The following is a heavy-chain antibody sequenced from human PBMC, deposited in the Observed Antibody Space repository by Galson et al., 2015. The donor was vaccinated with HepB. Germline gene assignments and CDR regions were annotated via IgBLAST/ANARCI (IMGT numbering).Heavy chain of an antibody. CDR1: GFNFNNYG. Sequence: SLRLSCAASGFNFNNYGMHWVRQAPGKGLEWVTVIWYDGSNKYYADSVKGRFTISRDNSNNTLYLQMSDLRAEDTAVYYCTRDPDVTLIPVASTWAFDIWGQGTMVTVSS. CDR2: IWYDGSNK. J-gene: IGHJ3*02. CDR3: TRDPDVTLIPVASTWAFDI. D-gene: IGHD2-2*02. V-gene: IGHV3-33*01.